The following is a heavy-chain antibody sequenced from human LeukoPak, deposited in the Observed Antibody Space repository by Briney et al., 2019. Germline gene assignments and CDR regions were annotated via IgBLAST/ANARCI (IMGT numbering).Heavy chain of an antibody. Sequence: GGSLRLSCAASGFTVSSNYVSWVRQAPGKGLEWLSVFYSGGNTYYADSVKGRFTISRDNSKNTLYLQMNSLRAEDTAVYYCAGDYYGSGRLDYWGQGTLVTVSS. V-gene: IGHV3-53*01. CDR3: AGDYYGSGRLDY. D-gene: IGHD3-10*01. J-gene: IGHJ4*02. CDR1: GFTVSSNY. CDR2: FYSGGNT.